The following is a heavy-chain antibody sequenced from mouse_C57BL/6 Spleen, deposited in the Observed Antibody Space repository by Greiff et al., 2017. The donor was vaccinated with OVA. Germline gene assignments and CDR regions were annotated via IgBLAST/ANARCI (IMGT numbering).Heavy chain of an antibody. J-gene: IGHJ4*01. CDR1: GYTFTSYW. D-gene: IGHD2-4*01. CDR2: INPSSGYT. V-gene: IGHV1-7*01. CDR3: ARGGVYYDYGDYYAIDD. Sequence: VQLQQSGAELAKPGASVKLSCKASGYTFTSYWMHWVKQRPGQGLEWIGYINPSSGYTTYNQKFKDKATLTADKSSSTAYMQLSSLTSEDSAVYYWARGGVYYDYGDYYAIDDWGQGTTVTVSS.